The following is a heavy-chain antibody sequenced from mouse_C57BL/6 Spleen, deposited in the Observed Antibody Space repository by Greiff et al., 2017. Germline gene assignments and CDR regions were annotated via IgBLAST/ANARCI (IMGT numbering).Heavy chain of an antibody. CDR2: IWSGGST. CDR1: GFSLTSYG. J-gene: IGHJ4*01. D-gene: IGHD2-4*01. Sequence: VQLKESGPGLVQPSQSLSITCTVSGFSLTSYGVHWVRQSPGKGLEWLGVIWSGGSTDYNAAFISRLSISKDNSKSQVFFKMNSLQADDTAIYYCAAGGIYYDYFYAMDYWGQGTSVTVSS. V-gene: IGHV2-2*01. CDR3: AAGGIYYDYFYAMDY.